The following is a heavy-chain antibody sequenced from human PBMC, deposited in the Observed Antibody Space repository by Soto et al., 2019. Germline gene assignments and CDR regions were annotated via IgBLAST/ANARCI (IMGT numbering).Heavy chain of an antibody. CDR1: GFTFSSYA. V-gene: IGHV3-23*01. J-gene: IGHJ4*02. Sequence: GGSLRLSCAASGFTFSSYAMSWVRQAPRKGLEWVSAISGSGGSTYYADSVKGRFTISRDNAKNTLYLQMNSLRAEDTAVYYCARDIGYCSDGSCYHWNYFDYWGQGTLVTVSS. D-gene: IGHD2-15*01. CDR3: ARDIGYCSDGSCYHWNYFDY. CDR2: ISGSGGST.